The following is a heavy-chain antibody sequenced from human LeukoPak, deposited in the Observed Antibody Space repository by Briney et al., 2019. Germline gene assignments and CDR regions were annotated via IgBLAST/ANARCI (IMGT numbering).Heavy chain of an antibody. J-gene: IGHJ4*02. CDR1: GYTFTGYY. CDR2: INPNSGGT. D-gene: IGHD3-22*01. CDR3: ARPSYYYDSSGYWSF. Sequence: GASVKVSCKASGYTFTGYYIHWVRQAPGQGLEWMGWINPNSGGTNYAQKFQGRVTMTRDTSISTAYMELSRLRSDDTAVYYCARPSYYYDSSGYWSFWGQGTLVTVSS. V-gene: IGHV1-2*02.